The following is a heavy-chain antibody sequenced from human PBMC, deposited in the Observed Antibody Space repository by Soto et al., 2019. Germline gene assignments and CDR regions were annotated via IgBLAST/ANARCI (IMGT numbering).Heavy chain of an antibody. CDR1: GLTVSSNY. J-gene: IGHJ6*02. Sequence: EVQLVESGGGLVQPGGSLRLSCAASGLTVSSNYMSWVRQAPGKGLEWASVMYSGGSTYYADSVKGRFIISRDNYKNTLYLQMDSLRVEDTAVYYCARDSSLHQPLFYGMDVWGQGTTVTVSS. D-gene: IGHD2-2*01. CDR2: MYSGGST. V-gene: IGHV3-66*01. CDR3: ARDSSLHQPLFYGMDV.